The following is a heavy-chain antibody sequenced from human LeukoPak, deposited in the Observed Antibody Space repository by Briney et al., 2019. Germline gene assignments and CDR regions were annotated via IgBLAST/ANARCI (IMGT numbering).Heavy chain of an antibody. V-gene: IGHV4-34*01. J-gene: IGHJ4*02. CDR3: AGSIAARLDY. CDR1: GGSFSDYY. D-gene: IGHD6-6*01. Sequence: SETLTLTCAVYGGSFSDYYWSWIRQPPGKGLEWIGEINHSGSTNYNPSLKSRVTISVDTSKNQFSLKLSSVTAADTAVYYCAGSIAARLDYWGQGTLVTVSS. CDR2: INHSGST.